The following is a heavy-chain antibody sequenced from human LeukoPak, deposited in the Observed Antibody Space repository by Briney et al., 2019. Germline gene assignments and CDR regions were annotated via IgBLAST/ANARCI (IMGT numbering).Heavy chain of an antibody. V-gene: IGHV3-23*01. Sequence: RGSLRLSCAASGFTFTTYAMTWVRQAPGKGLEWVSGISGSGGGTYYTDSVKGRFTISRDNSKNTLYLQMNSLRAEDTAVYYCAKDSAHDYANSWQYFQHWGQGTLVTVSS. D-gene: IGHD2-2*01. CDR2: ISGSGGGT. J-gene: IGHJ1*01. CDR3: AKDSAHDYANSWQYFQH. CDR1: GFTFTTYA.